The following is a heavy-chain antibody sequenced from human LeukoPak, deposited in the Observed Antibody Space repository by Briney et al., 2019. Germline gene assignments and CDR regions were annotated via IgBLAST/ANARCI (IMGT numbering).Heavy chain of an antibody. Sequence: PGGSLRLSCAASGFTFSSYAMSWVRQAPGKGLEWVSAISGSGGSTYYADSVKGRFTISRDNSKNTLYLQMNSLRAEDTAVYYCAKDQGRNWNYFYAFDIWGQGTMVTVSS. CDR1: GFTFSSYA. CDR3: AKDQGRNWNYFYAFDI. D-gene: IGHD1-7*01. CDR2: ISGSGGST. J-gene: IGHJ3*02. V-gene: IGHV3-23*01.